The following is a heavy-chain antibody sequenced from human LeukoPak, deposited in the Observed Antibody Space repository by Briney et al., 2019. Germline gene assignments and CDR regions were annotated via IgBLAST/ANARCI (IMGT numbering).Heavy chain of an antibody. CDR3: ARGRRVLDY. CDR1: GGSISSGGYS. CDR2: IYHSGST. J-gene: IGHJ4*02. V-gene: IGHV4-30-2*01. D-gene: IGHD3-10*01. Sequence: SETLSLTCAVSGGSISSGGYSWSWIRQPPGKGLEWIGYIYHSGSTYYNPSLKSRVTISVDRSKNQFSLKLSSVTAADTAVYCCARGRRVLDYWGQGTLVTVSS.